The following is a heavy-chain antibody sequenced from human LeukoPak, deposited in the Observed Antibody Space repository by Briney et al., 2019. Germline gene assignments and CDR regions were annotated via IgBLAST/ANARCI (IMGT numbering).Heavy chain of an antibody. J-gene: IGHJ5*02. CDR2: INHSGST. V-gene: IGHV4-34*01. Sequence: SETLSLTCAVYGGSFSGYYWSWIRQPPGKGLEWIGEINHSGSTNYNPSLKSRVTISVDTSKNQFSPKLSSVTAADTAVYYCARAVWRWFDPWGQGTLVTVSS. CDR3: ARAVWRWFDP. CDR1: GGSFSGYY.